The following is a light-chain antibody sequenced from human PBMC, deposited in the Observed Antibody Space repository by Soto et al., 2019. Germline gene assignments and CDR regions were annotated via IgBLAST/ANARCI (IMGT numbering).Light chain of an antibody. CDR2: GAS. CDR3: QQYGSSPRT. Sequence: IALTQSPGTLSLSPGERPTISCKASQSVSSSYLAWYKQKPGQAPRLLIYGASSRATGIPDRFSGSGSGTEFTLTISRLEPEDFEVYYCQQYGSSPRTFGQGTKVDIK. CDR1: QSVSSSY. V-gene: IGKV3-20*01. J-gene: IGKJ1*01.